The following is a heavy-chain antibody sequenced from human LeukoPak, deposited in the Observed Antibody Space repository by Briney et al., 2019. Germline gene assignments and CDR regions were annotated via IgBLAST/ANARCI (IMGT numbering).Heavy chain of an antibody. J-gene: IGHJ4*02. CDR3: ARVSYGGALFDY. V-gene: IGHV3-11*04. D-gene: IGHD4-23*01. CDR1: GFTFSDYY. CDR2: ISTSGSTI. Sequence: GGSLRLSCAASGFTFSDYYMSWIRQAPGEGLEWVSYISTSGSTIYYADSVKGRFTISRDNAKNSLYLQMNSLRAEDTAVYYCARVSYGGALFDYWGQGTLVTVSS.